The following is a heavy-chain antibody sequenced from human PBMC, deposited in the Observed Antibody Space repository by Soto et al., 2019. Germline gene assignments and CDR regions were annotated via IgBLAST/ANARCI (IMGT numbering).Heavy chain of an antibody. Sequence: SETLSLTCAVYGGSFSGYYWSWIRQPPGKGLEWIGEINHSGSTNYNPSLKSRVTISVDTSKNQFSLKLSSVTAADTAVYYCARATPITMIVVVNSNWFDPWGQGTLVTVSS. J-gene: IGHJ5*02. V-gene: IGHV4-34*01. CDR2: INHSGST. CDR1: GGSFSGYY. D-gene: IGHD3-22*01. CDR3: ARATPITMIVVVNSNWFDP.